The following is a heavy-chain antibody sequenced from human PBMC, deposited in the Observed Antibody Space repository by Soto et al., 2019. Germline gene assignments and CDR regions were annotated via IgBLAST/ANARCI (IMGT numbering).Heavy chain of an antibody. CDR3: ARDSSGYSYGSNWFDP. V-gene: IGHV4-31*01. J-gene: IGHJ5*02. Sequence: QVQLQESGPGLVKPSQTLSLTCTVSGGSISSGGYYWSWIRQHPGKGLEWIGYIYYSGSTYYNPSLKSLVTISVDTSKNQCSLKLSSVTAADTAVYYCARDSSGYSYGSNWFDPWGQGTLVAVSS. D-gene: IGHD5-18*01. CDR1: GGSISSGGYY. CDR2: IYYSGST.